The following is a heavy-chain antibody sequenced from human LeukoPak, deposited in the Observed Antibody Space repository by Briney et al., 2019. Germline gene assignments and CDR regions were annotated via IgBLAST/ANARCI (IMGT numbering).Heavy chain of an antibody. CDR2: MYYNGGGT. CDR1: GGSMNTNTFY. V-gene: IGHV4-39*01. CDR3: TRRTYSAYMDV. Sequence: SETLSLTCSVSGGSMNTNTFYWVWIRQPPGKGLEWIANMYYNGGGTQYNRSLANRVTISVDTSKNQFFLNLSSVTAADTAVYYCTRRTYSAYMDVWGQGTTVTVSS. J-gene: IGHJ6*03. D-gene: IGHD1-7*01.